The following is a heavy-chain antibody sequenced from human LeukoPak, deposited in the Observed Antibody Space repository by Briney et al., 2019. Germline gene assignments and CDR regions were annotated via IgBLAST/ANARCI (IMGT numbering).Heavy chain of an antibody. CDR3: AKRYGDSTGWFFDF. V-gene: IGHV3-7*03. CDR2: MKQDGSEK. CDR1: GFTFNSYW. J-gene: IGHJ4*02. D-gene: IGHD6-13*01. Sequence: GGSLRLSCAASGFTFNSYWMSWVRQAPGKGLEWVAKMKQDGSEKYYVDSVKGRFTISRDNAKNSLYLQMNSLRAEDTAVFYCAKRYGDSTGWFFDFWGQGSLVTVSS.